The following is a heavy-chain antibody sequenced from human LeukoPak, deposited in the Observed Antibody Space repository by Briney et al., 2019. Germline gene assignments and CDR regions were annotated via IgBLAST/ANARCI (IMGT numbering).Heavy chain of an antibody. V-gene: IGHV4-59*01. CDR3: ARGGCSSTSCWTYYYYYMDV. Sequence: PSETLSLTCTVSGGSISNYYWNWIRQPPGKGLEWIGYIYYTGSTNYNPSLKSRVTISVDTSKNQFSLKLSSVTAADTAVYYCARGGCSSTSCWTYYYYYMDVWGKGTTVTISS. D-gene: IGHD2-2*01. CDR2: IYYTGST. CDR1: GGSISNYY. J-gene: IGHJ6*03.